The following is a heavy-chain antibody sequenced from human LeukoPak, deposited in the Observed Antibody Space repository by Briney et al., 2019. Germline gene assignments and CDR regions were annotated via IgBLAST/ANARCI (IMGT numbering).Heavy chain of an antibody. J-gene: IGHJ4*02. Sequence: PSETLSLTCTVSGGSISSSSYYWGWIRQPPGKGLEWIGEINHSGSTNYNPSLKGRVTMSVDTSKNQFSLKLSSVTAADTAVYYCARSGEGSGSYYYAYWGQGTLVTVSS. CDR1: GGSISSSSYY. CDR3: ARSGEGSGSYYYAY. CDR2: INHSGST. D-gene: IGHD1-26*01. V-gene: IGHV4-39*07.